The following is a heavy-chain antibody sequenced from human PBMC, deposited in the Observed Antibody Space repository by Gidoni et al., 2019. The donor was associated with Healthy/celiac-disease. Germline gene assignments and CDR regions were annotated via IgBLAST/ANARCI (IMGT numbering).Heavy chain of an antibody. V-gene: IGHV3-30*18. CDR2: ISYDGSNK. CDR1: GFPFSSYG. Sequence: QVQLVESGGGVVQPGRSLRLSCADSGFPFSSYGMHWVRQAPGKGLGWVAVISYDGSNKYYADSVKGRFTISRDNSKNTLYLQMNSLRAEDTAVYYCAKPEDSSGYYPFDYWGQGTLVTVSS. J-gene: IGHJ4*02. CDR3: AKPEDSSGYYPFDY. D-gene: IGHD3-22*01.